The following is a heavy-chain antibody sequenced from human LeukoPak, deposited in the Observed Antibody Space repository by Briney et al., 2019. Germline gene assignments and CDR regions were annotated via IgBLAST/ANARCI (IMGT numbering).Heavy chain of an antibody. Sequence: ASVKVSCKASGYTFTSYYMHWVRQAPGQGLEWMGIINPSGGSTSYAQKFQGRVTMTRDTSISTAYMELSRLRSDDTAVYYCARVPDNSSSWYGNWFDPWGQGTLVTVSS. D-gene: IGHD6-13*01. CDR2: INPSGGST. CDR1: GYTFTSYY. J-gene: IGHJ5*02. V-gene: IGHV1-46*01. CDR3: ARVPDNSSSWYGNWFDP.